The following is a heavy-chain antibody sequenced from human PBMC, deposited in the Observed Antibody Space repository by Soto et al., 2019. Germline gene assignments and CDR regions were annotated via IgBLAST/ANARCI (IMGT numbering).Heavy chain of an antibody. V-gene: IGHV4-39*01. CDR1: GGSISSSSYY. CDR2: IYYSGST. Sequence: LSLTCTVSGGSISSSSYYWGWIRQPPGKGLEWIGSIYYSGSTYYNPSLKSRVTISVDTSKNQFSLKLSSVTPEDTAVYYCARIAVAGTPAWGQGTLVTVSS. CDR3: ARIAVAGTPA. J-gene: IGHJ5*02. D-gene: IGHD6-19*01.